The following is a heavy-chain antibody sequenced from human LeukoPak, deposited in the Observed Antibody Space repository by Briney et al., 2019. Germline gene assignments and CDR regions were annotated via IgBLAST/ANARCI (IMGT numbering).Heavy chain of an antibody. J-gene: IGHJ4*02. CDR3: AKTVSSWYDNPPFDY. V-gene: IGHV3-33*06. CDR2: IWYDGSNK. CDR1: GFTFSSYG. Sequence: GRSLRLSCAASGFTFSSYGMHWVRQAPGKGLEWVADIWYDGSNKYYADSVKGRFTISRDNSKNTLYLQMNSLRAGDTAVYYCAKTVSSWYDNPPFDYWGQGTLVTVSS. D-gene: IGHD6-13*01.